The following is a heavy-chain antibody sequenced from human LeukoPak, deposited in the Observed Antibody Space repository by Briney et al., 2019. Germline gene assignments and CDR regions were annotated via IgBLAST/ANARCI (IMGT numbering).Heavy chain of an antibody. CDR1: GGSISSYY. D-gene: IGHD2-15*01. V-gene: IGHV4-59*01. CDR3: ARGYCSGGTCYRTFFDY. CDR2: VSYSGST. Sequence: SETLSLTCTVSGGSISSYYWSWIRQPPGKGLEWIGYVSYSGSTNYNSTLKSRVTISVDTPKNQFSLKLSSVTAADTAVYYCARGYCSGGTCYRTFFDYWGQGTLVTVSS. J-gene: IGHJ4*02.